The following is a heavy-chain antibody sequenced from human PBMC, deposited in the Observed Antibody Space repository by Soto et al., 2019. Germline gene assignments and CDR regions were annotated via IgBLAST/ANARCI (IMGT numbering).Heavy chain of an antibody. D-gene: IGHD3-10*01. J-gene: IGHJ5*02. V-gene: IGHV4-31*03. CDR1: GGSISSGGYY. CDR3: ARDNRVGESYNWFDP. Sequence: SETLSLTCTVSGGSISSGGYYWSWIRQHPGKGLEWIGYIYYSGSTYYNPSLKSRVTISVDTSKNQFSLKLSSVTAADTAVYYCARDNRVGESYNWFDPWGQGTLVTVSS. CDR2: IYYSGST.